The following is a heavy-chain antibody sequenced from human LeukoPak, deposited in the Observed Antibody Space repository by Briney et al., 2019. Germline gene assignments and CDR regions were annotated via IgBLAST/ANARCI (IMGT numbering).Heavy chain of an antibody. CDR2: ISYDGSNK. CDR1: GFTFSSYA. V-gene: IGHV3-30-3*01. Sequence: QPGRSLRLSYAASGFTFSSYAMHWVRQAPGKGLEWVAVISYDGSNKYYADSVKGRFTISRDNSKNTLYLQMNSLRAEDTAVYYCARAMTTAPYYGMDVWGQGTTVTVSS. CDR3: ARAMTTAPYYGMDV. J-gene: IGHJ6*02. D-gene: IGHD4-17*01.